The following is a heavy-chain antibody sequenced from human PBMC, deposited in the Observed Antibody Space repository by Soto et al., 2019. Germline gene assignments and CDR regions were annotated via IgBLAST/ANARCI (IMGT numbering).Heavy chain of an antibody. CDR1: GYSFTSYW. V-gene: IGHV5-10-1*01. D-gene: IGHD5-12*01. J-gene: IGHJ4*02. CDR2: FDARDSST. Sequence: PGESLKISCKGSGYSFTSYWITWVRQMPGKGLEWMGRFDARDSSTNYSPSFRGHVTISSDRSTNTAYLQWSSLKASDTAMYYCARGVKMATPHKYYFDYWGQGTLVTVSS. CDR3: ARGVKMATPHKYYFDY.